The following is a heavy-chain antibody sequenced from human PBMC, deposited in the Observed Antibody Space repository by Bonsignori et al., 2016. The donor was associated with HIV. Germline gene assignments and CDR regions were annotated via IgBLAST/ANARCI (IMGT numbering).Heavy chain of an antibody. Sequence: EVQLVESGGGLVHPGGSLRLSCAASGFTFSNYWMNWVRQAPGKGLEWVANIKEDGSVKNYVDSVKGRFTISRDNAENSLYLQMNSLRAEDAAVHYCARTNHCDYWGQGNPGHRL. CDR2: IKEDGSVK. CDR1: GFTFSNYW. CDR3: ARTNHCDY. V-gene: IGHV3-7*01. J-gene: IGHJ4*02.